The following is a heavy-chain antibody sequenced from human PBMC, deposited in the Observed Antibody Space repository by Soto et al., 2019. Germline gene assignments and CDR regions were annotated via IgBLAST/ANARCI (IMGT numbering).Heavy chain of an antibody. D-gene: IGHD4-17*01. Sequence: GWSLRLSCAASGFTFSSYGMHWVRQAPGKGLEWVAVIWYDGSNKYYADSVKGRFTISRDNSKNTLYLQMNSLRAEDTAVYYCAREGLDYGDYGRFDYWGQGTLVTVSS. CDR3: AREGLDYGDYGRFDY. J-gene: IGHJ4*02. CDR1: GFTFSSYG. CDR2: IWYDGSNK. V-gene: IGHV3-33*01.